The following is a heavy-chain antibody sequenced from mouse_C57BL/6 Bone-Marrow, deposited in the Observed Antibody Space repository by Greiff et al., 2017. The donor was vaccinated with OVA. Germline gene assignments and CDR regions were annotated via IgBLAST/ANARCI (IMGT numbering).Heavy chain of an antibody. V-gene: IGHV5-17*01. J-gene: IGHJ3*01. CDR2: ISSGSSTI. D-gene: IGHD1-1*02. CDR1: GFTFSDSG. Sequence: EVMLVESGGGLVKPGGSLKLSCAASGFTFSDSGMHWVRQAPEKGLEWVAYISSGSSTIYYADTVKGRFTISRDNAKNTLFLQMTSLRSEDTAMYYCAKRYGAWFAYWGQGTLVTVSA. CDR3: AKRYGAWFAY.